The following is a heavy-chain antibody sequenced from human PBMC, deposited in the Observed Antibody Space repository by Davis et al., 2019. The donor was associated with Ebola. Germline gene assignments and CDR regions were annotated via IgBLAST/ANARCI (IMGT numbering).Heavy chain of an antibody. CDR2: VNPSGIT. CDR3: TRGRGSQYGMDV. V-gene: IGHV4-34*01. Sequence: PSETLSLTCAVYGESFNTYHWNWIRQPPGKGLEWIGEVNPSGITNCNSSLESRVTISVDTSKNQFSLKLGAVTAADTAVYFCTRGRGSQYGMDVWGQGTTVTVSS. J-gene: IGHJ6*02. D-gene: IGHD1-26*01. CDR1: GESFNTYH.